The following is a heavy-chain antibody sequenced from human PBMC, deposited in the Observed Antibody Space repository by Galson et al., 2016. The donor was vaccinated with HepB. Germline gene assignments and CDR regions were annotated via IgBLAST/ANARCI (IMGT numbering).Heavy chain of an antibody. J-gene: IGHJ5*02. CDR3: AKGAAAYKVDWFDP. CDR2: IIGSGVNT. D-gene: IGHD6-13*01. CDR1: GFSISIYS. Sequence: SLRLSCAASGFSISIYSMNWVRQAPGKGLEWLSSIIGSGVNTFFADSVKGRFTISRDNSNNALYLQMDSLRAEDTAIYYCAKGAAAYKVDWFDPWGQGTLVTVSS. V-gene: IGHV3-23*01.